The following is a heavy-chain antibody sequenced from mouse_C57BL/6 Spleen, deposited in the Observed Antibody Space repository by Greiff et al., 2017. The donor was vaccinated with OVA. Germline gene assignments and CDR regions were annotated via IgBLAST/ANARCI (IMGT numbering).Heavy chain of an antibody. CDR2: IDPSDSET. Sequence: QVQLQQSGAELVRPGSSVKLSCKASGYTFTSYWMHWVKQRPIQGLEWIGNIDPSDSETHYNQKFKDKATLTVDKSSSTAYMQLSSLTSEDSAVYYCARSPPYYGSSYWYFDVWGTGTTVTVSS. CDR3: ARSPPYYGSSYWYFDV. D-gene: IGHD1-1*01. V-gene: IGHV1-52*01. CDR1: GYTFTSYW. J-gene: IGHJ1*03.